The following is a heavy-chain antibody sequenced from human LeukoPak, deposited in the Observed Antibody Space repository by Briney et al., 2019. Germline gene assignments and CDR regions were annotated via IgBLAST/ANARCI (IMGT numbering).Heavy chain of an antibody. V-gene: IGHV3-11*01. D-gene: IGHD1-26*01. J-gene: IGHJ6*02. CDR3: ASNLAANYHFYYGIDV. CDR2: INSGGSSI. CDR1: GFTFSDYY. Sequence: GGSLRRSCAASGFTFSDYYMSWIRQAPGKGLEWVSFINSGGSSIYYVDSVKGRFTISRDNAKNSLYLQMSSLRAEDTAVYYCASNLAANYHFYYGIDVWGQGTTVTVSS.